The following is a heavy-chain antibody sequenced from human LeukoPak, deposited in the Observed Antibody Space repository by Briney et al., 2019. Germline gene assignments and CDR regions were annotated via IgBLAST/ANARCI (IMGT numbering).Heavy chain of an antibody. CDR1: GYSISSGYY. CDR3: AKSGGYGLIDY. J-gene: IGHJ4*02. Sequence: PSETLSLTCTVSGYSISSGYYWGWVRQPPGKGLEWIANLYHSGSTYYNPSLKSRVTISVDTSKNQFSLKLSSVTAADTAVYYCAKSGGYGLIDYWGQGTLVTVSS. D-gene: IGHD1-26*01. CDR2: LYHSGST. V-gene: IGHV4-38-2*02.